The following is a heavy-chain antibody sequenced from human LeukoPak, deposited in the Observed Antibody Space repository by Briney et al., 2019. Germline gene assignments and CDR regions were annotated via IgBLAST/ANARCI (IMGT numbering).Heavy chain of an antibody. J-gene: IGHJ4*02. CDR1: GFTFSSYS. Sequence: GGSLRLSCAASGFTFSSYSMNWVRQAPGKGLEWVSYISSSSSTIYFADTVKGRFTISRDNAKNSLYLQMNSLRAEDTAVYYCARAPSRPRIVVVVAATPRRYFDYWGQGTLVTVSS. D-gene: IGHD2-15*01. CDR2: ISSSSSTI. V-gene: IGHV3-48*01. CDR3: ARAPSRPRIVVVVAATPRRYFDY.